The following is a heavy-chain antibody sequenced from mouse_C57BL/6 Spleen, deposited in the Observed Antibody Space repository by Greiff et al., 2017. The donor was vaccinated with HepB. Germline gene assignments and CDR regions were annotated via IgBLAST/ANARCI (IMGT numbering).Heavy chain of an antibody. CDR1: GYTFTDYN. Sequence: EVQLQQSGPELVKPGASVKIPCKASGYTFTDYNMDWVKQSHGKSLEWIGDINPNNGGTIYNQKFKGKATLTVDKSSSTAYMELRSLTSEDTAVYYLARAHDGRAMDYWGQGTSVTVSS. V-gene: IGHV1-18*01. D-gene: IGHD2-3*01. CDR3: ARAHDGRAMDY. J-gene: IGHJ4*01. CDR2: INPNNGGT.